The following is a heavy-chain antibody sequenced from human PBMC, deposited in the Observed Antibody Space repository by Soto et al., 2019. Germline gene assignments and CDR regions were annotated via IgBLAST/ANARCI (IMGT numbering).Heavy chain of an antibody. CDR1: GGSISGDY. CDR3: ARLGGYYQAFDS. J-gene: IGHJ4*02. D-gene: IGHD3-22*01. V-gene: IGHV4-59*08. CDR2: IYYTGTT. Sequence: QVQLQESGPGLVKPSETLSLTCTVSGGSISGDYWSWIRQSPGTGLEWIGYIYYTGTTKYNPSLKRRLTISVDTSKNQFSLKLSSVTAADTAVYYCARLGGYYQAFDSWGQGTLVTVAS.